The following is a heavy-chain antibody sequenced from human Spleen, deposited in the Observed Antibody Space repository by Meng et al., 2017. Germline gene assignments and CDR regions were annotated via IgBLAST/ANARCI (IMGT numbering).Heavy chain of an antibody. CDR2: IKCDGSEK. Sequence: GESLKISCAASGFTFSSTWMHWVCQAPEKGLEWVADIKCDGSEKYYVDSVKGRLTISRDNAKNSLYLQVNSLRAEDTAVYYCAKEIRPNDYWGQGTLVTVSS. CDR1: GFTFSSTW. J-gene: IGHJ4*02. V-gene: IGHV3-52*01. CDR3: AKEIRPNDY.